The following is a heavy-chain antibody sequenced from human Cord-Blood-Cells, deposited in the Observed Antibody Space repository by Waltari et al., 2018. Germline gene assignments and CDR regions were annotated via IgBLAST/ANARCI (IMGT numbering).Heavy chain of an antibody. Sequence: QMQLVQSGPEVKKPGTSVKVSCKASGFTFTSSAVQWVRPARGQRLEWIGWIVVGSGNTNYAQKFQERVTITRDMSTSTAYMELSSLRSEDTAVYYCAAGRVAAAGDYYYYGMDVWGQGTTVTVSS. V-gene: IGHV1-58*01. D-gene: IGHD6-13*01. CDR3: AAGRVAAAGDYYYYGMDV. CDR2: IVVGSGNT. CDR1: GFTFTSSA. J-gene: IGHJ6*02.